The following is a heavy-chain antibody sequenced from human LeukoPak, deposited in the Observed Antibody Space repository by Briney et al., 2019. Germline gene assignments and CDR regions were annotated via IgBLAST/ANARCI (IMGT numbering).Heavy chain of an antibody. CDR3: AKLTVADNPFDY. V-gene: IGHV3-30*18. CDR2: ISYDGSNK. Sequence: LSLTCTVSGGSIRSSYYYWGWIRQAPGKGLEWVAVISYDGSNKYYADSVKGRFTISRDNSKNTLYLQMNSLRAEDTAVYYCAKLTVADNPFDYWGQGTLVTVSS. CDR1: GGSIRS. J-gene: IGHJ4*02. D-gene: IGHD6-19*01.